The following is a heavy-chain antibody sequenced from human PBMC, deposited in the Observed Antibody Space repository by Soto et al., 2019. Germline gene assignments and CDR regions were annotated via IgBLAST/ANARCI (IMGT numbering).Heavy chain of an antibody. J-gene: IGHJ4*02. V-gene: IGHV3-23*01. CDR3: AKDLEGSGYDSGNDY. Sequence: EVQLLESGGGLVQPGGSLRLSCAASGFTFSSYAMSWVRQAPGKGLEWVSSISGSGGSTYYPDSVKGRFTISRVNSKNTLSLQMNSLRAEDTAIYYCAKDLEGSGYDSGNDYWGQGTLVTVSS. CDR2: ISGSGGST. CDR1: GFTFSSYA. D-gene: IGHD5-12*01.